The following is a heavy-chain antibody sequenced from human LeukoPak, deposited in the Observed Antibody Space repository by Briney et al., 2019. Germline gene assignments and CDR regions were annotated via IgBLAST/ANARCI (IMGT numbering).Heavy chain of an antibody. J-gene: IGHJ4*02. D-gene: IGHD6-19*01. CDR2: ISYDGSNK. Sequence: GGSLRLSCAASGFTFSSYAMHWVRQAPGKGLEWVAVISYDGSNKYYADSVKGRFTISRDNSKNTLYLQMNSLRAEDTAVYYCARDRLRSGWDAFDYWGQGTLVTVSS. V-gene: IGHV3-30*04. CDR1: GFTFSSYA. CDR3: ARDRLRSGWDAFDY.